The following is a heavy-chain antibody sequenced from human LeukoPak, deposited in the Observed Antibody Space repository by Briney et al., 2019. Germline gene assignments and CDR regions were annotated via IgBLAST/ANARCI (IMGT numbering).Heavy chain of an antibody. D-gene: IGHD6-19*01. CDR1: GGSISSYY. J-gene: IGHJ4*02. Sequence: SETLSLTCSVSGGSISSYYWSWIRQPPGKGLEWSGNIYFSGSTISNPSLKSRATLSVDTSKNQFSLNLTSVNAADTAVYYCAREGKLTGYFGGWGFNYWGQGTLVTVSS. CDR2: IYFSGST. V-gene: IGHV4-59*01. CDR3: AREGKLTGYFGGWGFNY.